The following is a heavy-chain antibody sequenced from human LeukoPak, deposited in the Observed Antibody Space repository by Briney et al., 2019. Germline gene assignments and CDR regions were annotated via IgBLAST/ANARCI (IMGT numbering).Heavy chain of an antibody. D-gene: IGHD5-18*01. Sequence: GGSLRLSCAASGFTFSSYSMNWVRQAPGKGLEWVSSISSSSSYIYYADSVKGRFTISRDNAKNSLYLQMNSLRAEDTAVYYCARVWNSYGYYDAFDIWGQGTMVTVPS. J-gene: IGHJ3*02. CDR2: ISSSSSYI. CDR1: GFTFSSYS. CDR3: ARVWNSYGYYDAFDI. V-gene: IGHV3-21*01.